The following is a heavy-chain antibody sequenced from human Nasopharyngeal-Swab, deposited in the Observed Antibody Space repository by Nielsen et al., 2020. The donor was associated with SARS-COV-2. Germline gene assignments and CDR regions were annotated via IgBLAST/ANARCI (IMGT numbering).Heavy chain of an antibody. CDR3: ARSADIVLMVYAIPRGPFDY. CDR2: IWYDGSNK. V-gene: IGHV3-33*01. D-gene: IGHD2-8*01. Sequence: GESLKISCAASGFTFSSYGMHWVRQAPGTGLEWVAVIWYDGSNKYYADSVKGRFTISRDNSKNTLYLQMNSLRAEDTAVYYCARSADIVLMVYAIPRGPFDYWGQGTLVTVSS. CDR1: GFTFSSYG. J-gene: IGHJ4*02.